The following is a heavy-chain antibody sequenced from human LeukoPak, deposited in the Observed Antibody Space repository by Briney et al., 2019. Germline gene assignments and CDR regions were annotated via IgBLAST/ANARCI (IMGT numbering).Heavy chain of an antibody. CDR1: GFTFGDYA. J-gene: IGHJ4*02. D-gene: IGHD4-17*01. V-gene: IGHV3-49*03. CDR2: IRSKAYGGTT. CDR3: SRRMTTGDY. Sequence: GGSLRLSGTASGFTFGDYAMSWFRQARGKGLEWVGFIRSKAYGGTTEYAASVKGRFTISRDDSKSIAYLQMNSLKTEDTAGYYCSRRMTTGDYWGQGTLVTVSS.